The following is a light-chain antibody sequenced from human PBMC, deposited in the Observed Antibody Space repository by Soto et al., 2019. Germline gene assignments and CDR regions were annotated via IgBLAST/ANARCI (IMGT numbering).Light chain of an antibody. J-gene: IGKJ4*01. CDR2: GAS. Sequence: EIVLTQSPGTLSLSPGERATLSCRASQSVRSSRLAWYQQKPGQAPRLLIYGASSRDTGIPDRLSGSESGTDFTLIISRLEPEDFAVYYCQQYDTSPLTFGGGTKVEIK. CDR1: QSVRSSR. CDR3: QQYDTSPLT. V-gene: IGKV3-20*01.